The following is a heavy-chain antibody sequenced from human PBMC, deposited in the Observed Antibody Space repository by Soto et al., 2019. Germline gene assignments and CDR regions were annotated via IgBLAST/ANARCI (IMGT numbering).Heavy chain of an antibody. CDR2: INAGNGDT. CDR1: GFTFSTYA. CDR3: ARDLDTSILYYFDY. Sequence: QVQLVQSGAEEKKPGASVKVSCKASGFTFSTYAIHWIRQAPGQRLEWMGWINAGNGDTKYSQKFQGRVTITRDTSASTAYMELSSLRSEDTAVYYCARDLDTSILYYFDYWGQGTLVTVSS. D-gene: IGHD5-18*01. V-gene: IGHV1-3*05. J-gene: IGHJ4*02.